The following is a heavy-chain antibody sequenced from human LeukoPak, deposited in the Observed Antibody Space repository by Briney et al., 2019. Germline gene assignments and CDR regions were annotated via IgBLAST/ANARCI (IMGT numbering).Heavy chain of an antibody. Sequence: GASVKVSCKASGGTFSSYAISWVRQAPGQGLEWMGGIIPIFGTANYAQKFQGRVTITADESTSTAYMELSSLRSEDTAVYYCARDSFIAVAGTALGGWGQGTLVTVSS. CDR2: IIPIFGTA. CDR3: ARDSFIAVAGTALGG. D-gene: IGHD6-19*01. CDR1: GGTFSSYA. J-gene: IGHJ4*02. V-gene: IGHV1-69*13.